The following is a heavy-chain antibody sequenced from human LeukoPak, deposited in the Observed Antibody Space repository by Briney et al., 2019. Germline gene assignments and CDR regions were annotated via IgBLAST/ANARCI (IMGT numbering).Heavy chain of an antibody. CDR2: INAGNGNT. Sequence: ASVKVSCKASGYTFTSYAMHWVRQAPGQRLEWMGWINAGNGNTKYSQKFQGRVTISRDTSANTAYMEVSSLRSEDTAVYYCARSRTDDYGDWWWFDPWGQGTLVTVSS. D-gene: IGHD4-17*01. CDR1: GYTFTSYA. V-gene: IGHV1-3*01. CDR3: ARSRTDDYGDWWWFDP. J-gene: IGHJ5*02.